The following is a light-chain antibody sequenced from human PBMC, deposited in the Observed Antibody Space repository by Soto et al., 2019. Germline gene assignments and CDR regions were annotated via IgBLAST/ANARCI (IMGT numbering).Light chain of an antibody. CDR3: GSNTGRGPWV. CDR2: EAS. V-gene: IGLV2-14*02. CDR1: SSDLGNHNL. J-gene: IGLJ3*02. Sequence: SALTQPASVSGSPGQSITISCTGTSSDLGNHNLVSWYQQYPGKAPTLMIYEASQRPSGISHRFSGSKSGNTASLTTSGHRRLYEVNYCAGSNTGRGPWVFGGGTKL.